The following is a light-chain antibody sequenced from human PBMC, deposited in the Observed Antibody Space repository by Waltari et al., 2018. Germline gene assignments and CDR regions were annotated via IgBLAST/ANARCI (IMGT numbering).Light chain of an antibody. V-gene: IGLV2-14*03. CDR2: DVS. J-gene: IGLJ3*02. CDR3: SSHTSSSTRVV. CDR1: SSDVGGYNY. Sequence: QSALTQPASVSGSPGQSITISCTGTSSDVGGYNYVSGYQQHPGKAPKLMIYDVSNRPSGVSNRFSGSKSGNTASLTISGLQAEDEADYYCSSHTSSSTRVVFGGGTKLTVL.